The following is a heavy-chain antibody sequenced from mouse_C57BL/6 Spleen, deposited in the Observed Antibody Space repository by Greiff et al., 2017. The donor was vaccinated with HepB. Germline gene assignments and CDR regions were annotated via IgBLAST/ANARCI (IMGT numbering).Heavy chain of an antibody. V-gene: IGHV1-47*01. CDR3: ARPGLGSSYAMDY. D-gene: IGHD1-1*01. CDR1: GYTFTTYP. J-gene: IGHJ4*01. CDR2: FHPYNDDT. Sequence: VQGVESGAELVKPGASVKMSCKASGYTFTTYPIEWMKQNHGKSLEWIGNFHPYNDDTKYNEKFKGKATLTVEKSSSTVYLELSRLTSDDSAVYYCARPGLGSSYAMDYWGQGTSVTVSS.